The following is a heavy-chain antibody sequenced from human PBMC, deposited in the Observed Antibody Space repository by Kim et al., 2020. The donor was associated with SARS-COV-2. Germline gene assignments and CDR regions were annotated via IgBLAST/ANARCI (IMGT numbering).Heavy chain of an antibody. CDR1: GGSFSGYY. J-gene: IGHJ4*02. Sequence: SETLSLTCAVYGGSFSGYYWSWIRQPPGKGLEWIGEINHSGSTNYNPSPKSRVTISVDTSKNQFSLKLSSVTAADTAVYYCARHAGMGPFYFDYWGQGTLVTVSS. CDR2: INHSGST. V-gene: IGHV4-34*01. D-gene: IGHD3-10*01. CDR3: ARHAGMGPFYFDY.